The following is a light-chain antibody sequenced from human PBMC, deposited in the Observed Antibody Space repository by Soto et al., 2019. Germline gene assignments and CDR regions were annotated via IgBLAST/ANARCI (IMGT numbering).Light chain of an antibody. CDR3: CSFATGSTYV. CDR2: EGS. J-gene: IGLJ1*01. CDR1: SSNVGSDNL. Sequence: QSVLTQPASVSGSPGQSITISCTGTSSNVGSDNLLSWYQQHPGKALNLLIYEGSKRPSGVSHRFSGSKSGNTASLTISGLQAEDEADYYCCSFATGSTYVFGTGTKVPVL. V-gene: IGLV2-23*01.